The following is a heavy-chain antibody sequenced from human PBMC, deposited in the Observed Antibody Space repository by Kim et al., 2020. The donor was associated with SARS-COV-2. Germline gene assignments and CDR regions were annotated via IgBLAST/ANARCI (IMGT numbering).Heavy chain of an antibody. D-gene: IGHD3-10*01. CDR1: GGSISSYY. J-gene: IGHJ4*02. Sequence: SETLSLTCTVSGGSISSYYWSWIRQPPGKGPEWIGYIYYSGSTNYNPSLKSRVTISVDTSKNQFSLKLSSVTAADTAVYYCARGDLGVGDYWGQGTLVTVSS. CDR3: ARGDLGVGDY. CDR2: IYYSGST. V-gene: IGHV4-59*01.